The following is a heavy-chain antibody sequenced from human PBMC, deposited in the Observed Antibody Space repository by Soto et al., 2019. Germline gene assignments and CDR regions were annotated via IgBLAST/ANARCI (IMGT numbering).Heavy chain of an antibody. CDR1: GYPVTAYY. CDR3: ARGGGVGVAGSAAFDM. V-gene: IGHV1-2*02. CDR2: INPATGAA. Sequence: QLHLVQSGAVVKKPGASVTVSCSASGYPVTAYYMHWVRQAPGRGLEWMGGINPATGAAKYTQTFQGRGTMTRDTSTRKVFMELSGLTSEGTALFYCARGGGVGVAGSAAFDMWGQGTLVTVSS. J-gene: IGHJ3*02. D-gene: IGHD3-3*01.